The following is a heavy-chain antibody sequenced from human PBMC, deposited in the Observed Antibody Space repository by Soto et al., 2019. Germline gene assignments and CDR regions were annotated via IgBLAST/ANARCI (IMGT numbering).Heavy chain of an antibody. D-gene: IGHD4-17*01. CDR2: MNTNSGNT. CDR3: ARTRYGDNVDY. V-gene: IGHV1-8*01. Sequence: QVQLVQSGAEVKKPGASVKVSCKASGYTFTSYDITWVRQATGQGLEWMGWMNTNSGNTGYAQKFQGRVTMTSNTSISTAYMELRSLRSEDTAVYSCARTRYGDNVDYWGQGTLVTVAS. CDR1: GYTFTSYD. J-gene: IGHJ4*02.